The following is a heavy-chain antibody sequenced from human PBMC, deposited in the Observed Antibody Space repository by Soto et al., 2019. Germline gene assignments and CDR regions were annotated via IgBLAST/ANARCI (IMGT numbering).Heavy chain of an antibody. CDR1: GGSISGYY. CDR2: IYYTGST. V-gene: IGHV4-59*01. Sequence: SETLSLTYTVSGGSISGYYWSWVRQPPGKGLEWIGYIYYTGSTNYNPSLKSRVTISVDTSKNQFSLKLNSVTAADTAVYYCARDTCSAGSCYPGYWGQGTLVTVS. CDR3: ARDTCSAGSCYPGY. D-gene: IGHD2-15*01. J-gene: IGHJ4*02.